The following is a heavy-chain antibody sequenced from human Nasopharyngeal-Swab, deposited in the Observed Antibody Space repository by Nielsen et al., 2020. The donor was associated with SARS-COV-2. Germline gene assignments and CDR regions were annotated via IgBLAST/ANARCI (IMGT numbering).Heavy chain of an antibody. V-gene: IGHV1-69*13. CDR1: GGTFSSYA. J-gene: IGHJ5*02. CDR2: IIPIFGTA. CDR3: ARDALWFGELLSQGGWFDP. Sequence: SVKVSCKASGGTFSSYAIGWVRQAPGQGLEWMGGIIPIFGTANYAQKFQGRVTITADESTSTAYMELSSLRSEDTAVYYCARDALWFGELLSQGGWFDPWGQGTLVTVSS. D-gene: IGHD3-10*01.